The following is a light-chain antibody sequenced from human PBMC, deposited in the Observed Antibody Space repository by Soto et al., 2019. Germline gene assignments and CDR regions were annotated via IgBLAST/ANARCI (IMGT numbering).Light chain of an antibody. CDR3: QQYGSSFS. V-gene: IGKV3-20*01. Sequence: EVVLTQVPGTLSLSPGERATLSCRASQSVGNVAWYQQNPGQAPRLLIYSTSRRAAGIPDRFSGSGSGTDFTLTVSRLEPEDFAVYYCQQYGSSFSFGGGTKVDIK. CDR1: QSVGN. CDR2: STS. J-gene: IGKJ4*01.